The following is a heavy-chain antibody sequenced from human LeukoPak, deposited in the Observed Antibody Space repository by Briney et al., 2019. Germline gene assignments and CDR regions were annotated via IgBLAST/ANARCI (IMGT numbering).Heavy chain of an antibody. CDR1: GFTFSSYA. CDR3: ERESFATRWFTP. V-gene: IGHV3-64*01. CDR2: ISSNGGST. D-gene: IGHD5-12*01. J-gene: IGHJ5*02. Sequence: GGSLRLSCAASGFTFSSYAMHWVRQAPGKGLEYVSAISSNGGSTYYANSVKGRFTISRDNSKNTLYLQMGSLRAEDMAVYYCERESFATRWFTPWGQGTLVTVSS.